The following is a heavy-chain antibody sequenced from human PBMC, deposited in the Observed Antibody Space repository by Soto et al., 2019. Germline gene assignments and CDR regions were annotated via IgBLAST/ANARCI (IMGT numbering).Heavy chain of an antibody. V-gene: IGHV5-51*01. CDR3: ARHRDSGSYYYSFDS. Sequence: AESLKTCCQDSVYTFTQYCLALVLQLPVKGLEWLGLIYPSDSRVTYSPSFQGRVTISPDNSITTSSLQFSSLKTSDTATYFCARHRDSGSYYYSFDSWGQGTPVTVSS. CDR2: IYPSDSRV. CDR1: VYTFTQYC. J-gene: IGHJ4*02. D-gene: IGHD1-26*01.